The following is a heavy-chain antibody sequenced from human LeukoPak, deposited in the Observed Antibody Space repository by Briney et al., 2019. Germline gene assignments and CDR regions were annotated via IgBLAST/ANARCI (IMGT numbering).Heavy chain of an antibody. V-gene: IGHV3-23*01. D-gene: IGHD5-24*01. J-gene: IGHJ6*02. CDR3: AKKGESLDYYAMDV. CDR2: INVHNGRA. CDR1: RFTFTRYA. Sequence: PGGSLRLSCAASRFTFTRYAMSWVRQAPGRGLEWVASINVHNGRAYYVESVKGRFTISRDDFENTVFLHMNSLRAEDTAIYYCAKKGESLDYYAMDVWGQGTTVTVSS.